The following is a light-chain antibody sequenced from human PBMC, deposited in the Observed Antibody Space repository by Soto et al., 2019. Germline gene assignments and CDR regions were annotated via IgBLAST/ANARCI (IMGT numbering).Light chain of an antibody. CDR3: LQLNSYPLT. V-gene: IGKV1-9*01. CDR1: QGISSY. Sequence: DIQLTQSPSFLSASVGDRVTITCRASQGISSYLDWYQQKPGKAPKLLIFDASTLQSGVPSRFSGSGSGTEFTLTISSPQPEDFATYYCLQLNSYPLTFGGGTKVEI. CDR2: DAS. J-gene: IGKJ4*01.